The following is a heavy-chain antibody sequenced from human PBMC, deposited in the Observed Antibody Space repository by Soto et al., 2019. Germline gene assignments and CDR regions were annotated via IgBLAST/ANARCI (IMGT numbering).Heavy chain of an antibody. CDR1: GDTFSSYA. D-gene: IGHD3-10*01. CDR2: IIPTFGTV. V-gene: IGHV1-69*01. J-gene: IGHJ4*02. CDR3: AREAGDYGHPDLDN. Sequence: QLVQSGPEVKKPGSSVKVSCTSVGDTFSSYAVSWVRQAPGHGLEWVGGIIPTFGTVNYAQKFQGRATTTADESTRLSYMELRSLKSEDTAGYYCAREAGDYGHPDLDNWGQGTLISVSA.